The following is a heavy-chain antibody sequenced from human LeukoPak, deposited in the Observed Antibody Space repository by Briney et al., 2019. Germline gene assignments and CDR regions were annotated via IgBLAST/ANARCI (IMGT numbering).Heavy chain of an antibody. Sequence: ASVKVSCKASGYTFTGYYMHWVRQAPGQGLEWMGWINPNSGGTNYAQKFQGRVTMTRDTSISTAYTELSRLRSDDTAVYYCARDPPVAGYYFDYWGQGTLVTVSS. CDR2: INPNSGGT. J-gene: IGHJ4*02. CDR1: GYTFTGYY. CDR3: ARDPPVAGYYFDY. D-gene: IGHD6-19*01. V-gene: IGHV1-2*02.